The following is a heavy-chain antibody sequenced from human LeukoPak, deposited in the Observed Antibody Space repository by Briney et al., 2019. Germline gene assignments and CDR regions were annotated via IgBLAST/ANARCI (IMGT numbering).Heavy chain of an antibody. Sequence: ASVKVSCKASGYTLTDYTVHWVRQALGQGLEWMGCINPYSGGTNYAQKFQGRVTVTRDTSISTAYMELSRLRSDDTAVYYCASHSSMDVWGKGTTVTVSS. CDR2: INPYSGGT. D-gene: IGHD6-13*01. CDR3: ASHSSMDV. V-gene: IGHV1-2*02. J-gene: IGHJ6*03. CDR1: GYTLTDYT.